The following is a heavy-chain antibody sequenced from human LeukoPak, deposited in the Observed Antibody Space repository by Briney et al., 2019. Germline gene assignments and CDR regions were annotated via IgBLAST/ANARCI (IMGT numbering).Heavy chain of an antibody. CDR3: ETYYYDSSGYYPVSGDAFDI. CDR1: GYTFTGYY. V-gene: IGHV1-2*06. J-gene: IGHJ3*02. D-gene: IGHD3-22*01. CDR2: INPNSGGT. Sequence: GASVKVSCKASGYTFTGYYMHWVRQAPGQGLEWMGRINPNSGGTNYAQKVQGRVTMTRDTSISTAYMDLSRLRSDDTAVYYCETYYYDSSGYYPVSGDAFDIWGQGTMVTVSS.